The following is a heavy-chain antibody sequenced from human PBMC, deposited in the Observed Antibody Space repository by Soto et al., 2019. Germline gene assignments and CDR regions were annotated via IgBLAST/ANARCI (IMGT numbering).Heavy chain of an antibody. CDR2: ININSGNT. CDR3: SKGYAMDV. Sequence: QVQLVQSGAEVKKPGASVKVSCKASGSNFPTFDINWVRQATGQGLEWMGWININSGNTAYAQKYQGRFTMTRNTSISTVYMELSSLRSDDTAVYYCSKGYAMDVRGQGTTVIVSS. CDR1: GSNFPTFD. V-gene: IGHV1-8*01. J-gene: IGHJ6*02.